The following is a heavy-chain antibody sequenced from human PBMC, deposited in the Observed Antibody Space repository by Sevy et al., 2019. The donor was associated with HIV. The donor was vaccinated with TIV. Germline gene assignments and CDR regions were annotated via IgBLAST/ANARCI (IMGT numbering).Heavy chain of an antibody. CDR2: IKSKTDGGTT. CDR3: TTDSNNRGLSALLDY. CDR1: GFTFSNAW. J-gene: IGHJ4*02. Sequence: GGSLRLSCAASGFTFSNAWMSWVRQAPGKGLEWVGRIKSKTDGGTTDYAAPVKGRFTISRADSKNTLDLKMNSLKTEDTAICSCTTDSNNRGLSALLDYWGQGTLVTVSS. D-gene: IGHD1-20*01. V-gene: IGHV3-15*01.